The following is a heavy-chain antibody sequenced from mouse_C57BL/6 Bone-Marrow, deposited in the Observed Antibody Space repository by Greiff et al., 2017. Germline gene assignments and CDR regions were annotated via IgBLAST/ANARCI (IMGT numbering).Heavy chain of an antibody. V-gene: IGHV1-26*01. CDR2: INPNNGGT. Sequence: VQLQQSGPELVKPGASVKISCKASGYTFTDYYMNWVKQSHGKSLEWIGDINPNNGGTSYNQKFKGKATLTVDKSSSTAYMELRSLTSEDTAVYYCAKGGRKGFAYWGQETLVTVSA. CDR1: GYTFTDYY. J-gene: IGHJ3*01. CDR3: AKGGRKGFAY.